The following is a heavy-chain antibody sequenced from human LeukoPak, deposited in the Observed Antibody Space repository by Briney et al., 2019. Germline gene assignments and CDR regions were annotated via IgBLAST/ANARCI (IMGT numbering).Heavy chain of an antibody. CDR3: AREGARDYDSSGYYYGFDY. J-gene: IGHJ4*02. CDR1: GYTFTSYG. D-gene: IGHD3-22*01. V-gene: IGHV1-18*01. CDR2: ISAYNGNT. Sequence: ASVKVSCKASGYTFTSYGISWVRQAPGQGLEWMGWISAYNGNTNCAQKLQGRVTMTTDTSTSTAYMGLRSLRSDDTAVYYCAREGARDYDSSGYYYGFDYWGQGTLVTVSS.